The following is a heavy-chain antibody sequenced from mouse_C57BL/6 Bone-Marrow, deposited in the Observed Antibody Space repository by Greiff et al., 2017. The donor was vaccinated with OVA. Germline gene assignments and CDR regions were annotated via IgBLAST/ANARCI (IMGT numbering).Heavy chain of an antibody. CDR3: ARDDYGGGYYFDG. CDR1: GFTFSDYG. J-gene: IGHJ2*01. V-gene: IGHV5-17*01. CDR2: ISSGSSTI. Sequence: EVKLMESGGGLVKPGGSLKLSCAASGFTFSDYGMHWVRQAPETGLEWVAYISSGSSTIYYADTVKGRFTISRDNTKNTLFLKMTSVRAEDTAMYYCARDDYGGGYYFDGWGKGTTLTVSS. D-gene: IGHD2-4*01.